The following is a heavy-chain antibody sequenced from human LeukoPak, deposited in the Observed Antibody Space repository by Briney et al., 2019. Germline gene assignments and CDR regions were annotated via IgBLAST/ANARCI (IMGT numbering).Heavy chain of an antibody. CDR1: GYTFTGYY. V-gene: IGHV1-2*02. J-gene: IGHJ5*02. D-gene: IGHD5-24*01. CDR2: INPNSGGT. CDR3: AKALEMATIGGFDP. Sequence: ASVKVSCKASGYTFTGYYMHWVRQAPGQGLEWMGWINPNSGGTNYAQKFQGRVTMTRDTSISTAYMELSRLRSDDTAVYYCAKALEMATIGGFDPWGQGTLVTVSS.